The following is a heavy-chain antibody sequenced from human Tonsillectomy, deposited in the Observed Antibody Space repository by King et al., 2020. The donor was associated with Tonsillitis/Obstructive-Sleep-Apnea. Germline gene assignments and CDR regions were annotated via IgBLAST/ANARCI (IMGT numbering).Heavy chain of an antibody. Sequence: QLQESGPGLVKPSETLSLTCTVSGGSISNSHYWGWIRQPPGKGLEWVGSIYNSGSTYYYNPSLKSRVTISVDTSKNQFSLKLTSVTAADTAGYYCARHLSCLLARDDAFDLWGQGTMVTVSS. CDR1: GGSISNSHY. CDR3: ARHLSCLLARDDAFDL. V-gene: IGHV4-39*01. J-gene: IGHJ3*01. CDR2: IYNSGST. D-gene: IGHD5/OR15-5a*01.